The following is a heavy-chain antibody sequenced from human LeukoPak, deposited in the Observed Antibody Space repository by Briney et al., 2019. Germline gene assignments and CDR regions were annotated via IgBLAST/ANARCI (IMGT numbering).Heavy chain of an antibody. CDR3: ARSGGYYYYYGMDV. D-gene: IGHD3-10*01. CDR1: GGSFSGYY. CDR2: INHSGGT. V-gene: IGHV4-34*01. J-gene: IGHJ6*02. Sequence: SETLSLTCAVYGGSFSGYYWSWIRQPPGKGLEWIGEINHSGGTNYNPSLKSRVTISVDTSKNQFSLKLSSVTAADTAVYYCARSGGYYYYYGMDVWGQGTTVTVSS.